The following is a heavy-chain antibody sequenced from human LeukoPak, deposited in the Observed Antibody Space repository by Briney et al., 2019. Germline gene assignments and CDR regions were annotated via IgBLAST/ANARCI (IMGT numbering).Heavy chain of an antibody. V-gene: IGHV1-46*01. D-gene: IGHD5-18*01. CDR2: INPSGGST. CDR3: AREVILEAMADGPFDY. J-gene: IGHJ4*02. CDR1: GYTFTSYY. Sequence: ASVKVSCKASGYTFTSYYMHWVRQAPGQGLEWMGIINPSGGSTSYAQKFQGRVTMTRDTSTSTVYMELSSLRSEDTAVYYCAREVILEAMADGPFDYWGQGTLVTVSS.